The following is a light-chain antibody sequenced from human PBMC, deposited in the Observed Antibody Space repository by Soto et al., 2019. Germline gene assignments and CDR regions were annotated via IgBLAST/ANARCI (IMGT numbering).Light chain of an antibody. V-gene: IGLV1-51*01. Sequence: QSVLTQPPSVSAAPGQKVTISCSGSSSNIGNNYVSWYQQLPGTVTKLLIYDNNKRPSGIPDRFSGSKSGTSATLGITGLQTGDEADYYCGTWDSSLSAVVFGGGTKVTVL. CDR2: DNN. CDR3: GTWDSSLSAVV. J-gene: IGLJ2*01. CDR1: SSNIGNNY.